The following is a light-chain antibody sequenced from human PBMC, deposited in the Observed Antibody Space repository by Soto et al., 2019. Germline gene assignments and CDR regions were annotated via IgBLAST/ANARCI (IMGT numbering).Light chain of an antibody. CDR1: QSINRD. V-gene: IGKV3-15*01. CDR3: QQYNSWLWT. Sequence: EIVMTPSPATLSLSPGESATLTCRASQSINRDLAWYVQKPGQAPRRVVYGASTWATGIPARFSGSGSGTEFTLIISSLQSEDSAVYYCQQYNSWLWTFGQGTKVDIK. J-gene: IGKJ1*01. CDR2: GAS.